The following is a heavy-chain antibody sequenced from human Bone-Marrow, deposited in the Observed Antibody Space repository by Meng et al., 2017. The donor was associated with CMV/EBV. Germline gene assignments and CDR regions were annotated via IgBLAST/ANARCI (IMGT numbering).Heavy chain of an antibody. V-gene: IGHV1-69*10. D-gene: IGHD5-18*01. CDR2: IILYLDEP. J-gene: IGHJ4*02. CDR1: GGTSNTYT. Sequence: SVKVSCKASGGTSNTYTFNWVRQAPGRGLEWMGGIILYLDEPNYAQTFQGRVTITSDRSTAAYMELSSLRSEDTAVYYCARDPNSYGLHPFDYWGQGTLVTVSS. CDR3: ARDPNSYGLHPFDY.